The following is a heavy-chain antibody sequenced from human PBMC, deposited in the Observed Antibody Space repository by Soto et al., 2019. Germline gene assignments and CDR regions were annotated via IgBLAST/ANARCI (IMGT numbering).Heavy chain of an antibody. CDR2: ISGSGGST. CDR3: ASRSSGWYFDY. CDR1: GGTFSNYN. V-gene: IGHV3-23*01. D-gene: IGHD6-19*01. J-gene: IGHJ4*02. Sequence: GGSQRLSCIASGGTFSNYNMNWVRQAPGKGLEWVSVISGSGGSTYYADSVKGRFTISRDNSKNTLYLQMNSLRAEDTAVYYCASRSSGWYFDYWGQGTVVTVSS.